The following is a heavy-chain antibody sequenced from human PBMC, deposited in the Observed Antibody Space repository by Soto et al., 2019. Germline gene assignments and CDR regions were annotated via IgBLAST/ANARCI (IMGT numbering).Heavy chain of an antibody. J-gene: IGHJ6*02. D-gene: IGHD3-10*01. V-gene: IGHV1-69*01. CDR2: VIPIFGTA. CDR3: AREGYYGSGSYYNYYYYGMDV. CDR1: GGTFSSYA. Sequence: QVQLVQSGAEVKKPGSSVKVSCKASGGTFSSYAISWVRQAPGQGLEWMGGVIPIFGTANYAQKFQGRVTITADESTSTAYMELSSLGSEDTAVYYCAREGYYGSGSYYNYYYYGMDVWGQGTTVTVSS.